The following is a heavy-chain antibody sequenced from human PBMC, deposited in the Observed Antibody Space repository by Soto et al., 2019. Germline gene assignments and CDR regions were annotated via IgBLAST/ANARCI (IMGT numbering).Heavy chain of an antibody. Sequence: GSLRLSCAASGFTFSSYAMSWVRQAPGKGLEWVSAISGSGGSTYYADSVKGRFTISRDNSKNTLYLQMNSLRAEDTAVYYCAKDNLRQPVVRYDSWGQGTLVTVSS. V-gene: IGHV3-23*01. CDR2: ISGSGGST. J-gene: IGHJ4*02. CDR3: AKDNLRQPVVRYDS. D-gene: IGHD6-6*01. CDR1: GFTFSSYA.